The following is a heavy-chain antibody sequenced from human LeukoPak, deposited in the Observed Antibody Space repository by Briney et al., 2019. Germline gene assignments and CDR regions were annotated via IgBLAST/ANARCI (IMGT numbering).Heavy chain of an antibody. D-gene: IGHD7-27*01. V-gene: IGHV4-38-2*02. CDR1: GYSISSGYH. CDR2: VYRSGTT. J-gene: IGHJ4*02. CDR3: ARENWVFDY. Sequence: SETLSLTCVVSGYSISSGYHWGWIRQPPGRGRGGIGSVYRSGTTYYDQSLKSRVTISVDTSKNKISLKVRSVTAADTAMYYCARENWVFDYWGQGILVAVSS.